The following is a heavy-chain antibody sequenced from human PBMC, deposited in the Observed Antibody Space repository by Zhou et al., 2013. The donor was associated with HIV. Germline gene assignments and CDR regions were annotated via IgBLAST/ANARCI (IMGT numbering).Heavy chain of an antibody. CDR2: INSDGSST. CDR1: GFTFSSYW. Sequence: EVQLVESGGGLVQPGGSLRLSCAASGFTFSSYWMHWVRQAPGKGLVWVSRINSDGSSTSYADSVKGRFTISRDNAKNTLYLQMNSLRAEDTAVYYCARDGVWGSYRFDAFDIWGQGQWSPSLQ. J-gene: IGHJ3*02. D-gene: IGHD3-16*02. V-gene: IGHV3-74*01. CDR3: ARDGVWGSYRFDAFDI.